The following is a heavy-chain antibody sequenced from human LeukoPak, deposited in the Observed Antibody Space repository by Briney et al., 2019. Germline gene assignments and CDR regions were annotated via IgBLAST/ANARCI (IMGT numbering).Heavy chain of an antibody. J-gene: IGHJ4*02. CDR1: GFTFGDYA. V-gene: IGHV3-23*01. Sequence: AGGSLRLSCAASGFTFGDYAMHWVRQAPGKGLEWVSGISRSGDDTHYADSVKGRFTISRDNSKNTLYLQMNSLRAEDTAVYYCAKDPSSGWYANFDYWGQGTLVTVSS. CDR3: AKDPSSGWYANFDY. CDR2: ISRSGDDT. D-gene: IGHD6-19*01.